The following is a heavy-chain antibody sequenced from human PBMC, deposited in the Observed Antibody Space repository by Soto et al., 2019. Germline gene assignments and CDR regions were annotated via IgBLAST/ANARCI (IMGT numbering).Heavy chain of an antibody. CDR3: ARDPRYCSGGRCQSGMDV. V-gene: IGHV3-74*01. Sequence: CGSLRISWXASGFTFSSYWIHWVGPSPGKGLLGVSLINSDGSSTSYADSVKGRFTISRDNAKNTLYLQMNSLRAEDTAVYYCARDPRYCSGGRCQSGMDVWGQGTTVTVSS. CDR1: GFTFSSYW. CDR2: INSDGSST. D-gene: IGHD2-15*01. J-gene: IGHJ6*02.